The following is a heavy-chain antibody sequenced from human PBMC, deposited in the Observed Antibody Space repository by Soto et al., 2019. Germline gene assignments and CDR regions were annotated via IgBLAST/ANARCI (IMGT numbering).Heavy chain of an antibody. D-gene: IGHD2-8*01. V-gene: IGHV1-2*04. CDR2: INPKSGGT. Sequence: ASVKVSCKASGYSFTDYHIHWVRRAPGQGLEWLGRINPKSGGTSTAQKFQGWVTMTTDTSISTASMELTRLTSNDTAIYYCARGDSTDCSNGVCSFFYNHDMDVWGQGTTVTVSS. J-gene: IGHJ6*02. CDR3: ARGDSTDCSNGVCSFFYNHDMDV. CDR1: GYSFTDYH.